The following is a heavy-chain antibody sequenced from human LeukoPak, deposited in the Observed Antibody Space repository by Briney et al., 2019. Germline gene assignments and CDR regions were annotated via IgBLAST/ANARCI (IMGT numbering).Heavy chain of an antibody. D-gene: IGHD3-10*01. V-gene: IGHV4-38-2*02. CDR2: IYHSGST. CDR1: DYSVGSGYY. J-gene: IGHJ4*02. CDR3: ARANYYGSGSYISRGQIFDY. Sequence: PSETLSLTCTVSDYSVGSGYYWASIRQPPGKGLEWIGSIYHSGSTYYNPSLKSRVTISIDTPKNQFSLKLSSVTAADTAMYYCARANYYGSGSYISRGQIFDYWGQGTLVTVSA.